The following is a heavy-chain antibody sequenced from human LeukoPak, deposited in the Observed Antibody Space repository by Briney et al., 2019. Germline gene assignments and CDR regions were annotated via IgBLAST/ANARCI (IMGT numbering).Heavy chain of an antibody. J-gene: IGHJ3*02. V-gene: IGHV3-15*01. CDR2: IKSKTHRGTT. CDR3: TTPTRVRYNLNYDACHM. CDR1: GFTFSNAW. Sequence: PGGSVRLSCAASGFTFSNAWMIWLRQAPGKGLVGVSRIKSKTHRGTTVYDPPVQGRFTISRHDPQNTLYLQIKSLKTEDTGVYYCTTPTRVRYNLNYDACHMWRQGPIV. D-gene: IGHD1-7*01.